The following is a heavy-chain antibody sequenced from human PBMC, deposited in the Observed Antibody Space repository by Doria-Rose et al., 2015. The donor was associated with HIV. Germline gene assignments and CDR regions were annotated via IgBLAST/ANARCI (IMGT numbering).Heavy chain of an antibody. CDR2: HDPTAYYS. V-gene: IGHV5-10-1*03. CDR3: ARHQGPRIYSVNDLPPMRAFDM. J-gene: IGHJ3*02. Sequence: EVQLLESGAEVKKPGESLRISCKGSGYSFTSHWLSWVRQKLGKGLEWMGRHDPTAYYSSYSPSVGGHVTISADKSITTAYLQWSSLKASDTAMYFCARHQGPRIYSVNDLPPMRAFDMWGQGTMITVSS. D-gene: IGHD5-12*01. CDR1: GYSFTSHW.